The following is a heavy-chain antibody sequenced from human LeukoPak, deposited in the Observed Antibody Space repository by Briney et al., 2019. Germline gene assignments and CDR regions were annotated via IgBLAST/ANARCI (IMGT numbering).Heavy chain of an antibody. J-gene: IGHJ6*03. D-gene: IGHD3-22*01. V-gene: IGHV4-34*01. CDR1: GGSFSGFF. Sequence: KPSETPSLTCAVYGGSFSGFFWGWIRQPPGKGPEGIGEIKHSGSTNYNPSLKSRVTISVDTSKNQFSLKLSSVTAADTAVYYCARGPYYYDSSGYYYYYYYYMDVWGKGTTVTVSS. CDR2: IKHSGST. CDR3: ARGPYYYDSSGYYYYYYYYMDV.